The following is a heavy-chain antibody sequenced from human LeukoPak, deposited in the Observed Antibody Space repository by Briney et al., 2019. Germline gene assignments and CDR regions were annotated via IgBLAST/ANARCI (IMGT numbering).Heavy chain of an antibody. Sequence: SETLSLTCTVSGGSISSYYWGWIRQPPGKGLEWIGSIYSSGSTYYNPSLKSRVTISVDTSKNQFSLKLSSVTAADTAVYYCARRGSSRRREVYFDYWGQGTLVTVSS. D-gene: IGHD2-2*01. V-gene: IGHV4-39*01. CDR1: GGSISSYY. J-gene: IGHJ4*02. CDR2: IYSSGST. CDR3: ARRGSSRRREVYFDY.